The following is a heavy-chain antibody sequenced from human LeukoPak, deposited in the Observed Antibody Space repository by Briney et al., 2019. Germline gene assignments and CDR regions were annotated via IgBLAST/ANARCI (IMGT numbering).Heavy chain of an antibody. CDR1: GFTFSSYW. CDR3: AREVVSYDYVWGSYRTVDY. Sequence: GGSLRLSCAASGFTFSSYWMHWVRQAPGKGLVWVSRINSDGSSTSYADSVKGRFTISRDNAKNSLYLQMSSLRAEDTAVYYCAREVVSYDYVWGSYRTVDYWGQGTLVTVSS. J-gene: IGHJ4*02. V-gene: IGHV3-74*01. CDR2: INSDGSST. D-gene: IGHD3-16*02.